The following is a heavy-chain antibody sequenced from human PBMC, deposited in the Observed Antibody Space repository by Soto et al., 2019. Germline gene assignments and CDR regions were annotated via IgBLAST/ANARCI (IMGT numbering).Heavy chain of an antibody. V-gene: IGHV1-2*02. CDR3: ARDRVDIVLMVYASDAFDI. CDR1: GYTFTGYY. J-gene: IGHJ3*02. D-gene: IGHD2-8*01. Sequence: ASVKVSCKASGYTFTGYYMHWVRQAPGQGLEWMGWINPNSGGTNYAQKFQGRVTVTRDTSISTAYMELSRLRSDDTAVYYCARDRVDIVLMVYASDAFDIWGQGTMVTVSS. CDR2: INPNSGGT.